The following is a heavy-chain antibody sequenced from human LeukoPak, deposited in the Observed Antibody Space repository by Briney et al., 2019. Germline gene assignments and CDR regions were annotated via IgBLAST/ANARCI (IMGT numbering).Heavy chain of an antibody. V-gene: IGHV3-74*01. CDR1: GFTFSSYW. D-gene: IGHD2-8*02. J-gene: IGHJ6*02. Sequence: AGGSLRLSCAASGFTFSSYWMHWVRQAPGKGLVWVSRISPEGSGTTYGDSVKGRFTISRDSAKNTLYLQMNSLRAEDAAAYYCTRVLAGRSGLMDVWGRGTTVTVSS. CDR2: ISPEGSGT. CDR3: TRVLAGRSGLMDV.